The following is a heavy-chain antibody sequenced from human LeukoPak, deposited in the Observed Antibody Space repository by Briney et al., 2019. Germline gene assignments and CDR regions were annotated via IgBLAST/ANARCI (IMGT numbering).Heavy chain of an antibody. CDR2: IYYSGST. CDR3: ARHLGDANWEYYFDY. J-gene: IGHJ4*02. D-gene: IGHD7-27*01. Sequence: SETLSLTCTVSGGFISSYYWSWIRQPPGKGLEWIGYIYYSGSTNYNPSLKSRVTISVDTSKNQFSLKLSSVTAADTAVYYCARHLGDANWEYYFDYWGQGTLVTVSS. CDR1: GGFISSYY. V-gene: IGHV4-59*08.